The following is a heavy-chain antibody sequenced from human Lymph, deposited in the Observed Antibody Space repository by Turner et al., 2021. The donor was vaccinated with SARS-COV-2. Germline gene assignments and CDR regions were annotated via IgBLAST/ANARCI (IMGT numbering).Heavy chain of an antibody. CDR2: IYYSGSN. CDR1: GGSISSSSHY. V-gene: IGHV4-39*01. Sequence: QLQLQESGPGLVKPSETRSLTCTVPGGSISSSSHYWGWIRQPPGRGVEWIGHIYYSGSNYYNPSLKSRVTISVDTSKNQFSLKLSSVTAADTAVYYCARLVRRAEYYFDYWGQGTLVTVSS. CDR3: ARLVRRAEYYFDY. D-gene: IGHD3-10*01. J-gene: IGHJ4*02.